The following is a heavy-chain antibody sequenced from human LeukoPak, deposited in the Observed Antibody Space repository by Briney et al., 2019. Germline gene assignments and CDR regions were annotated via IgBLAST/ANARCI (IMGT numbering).Heavy chain of an antibody. D-gene: IGHD4-17*01. J-gene: IGHJ4*02. CDR1: GFTLSNYW. CDR3: ARHKMGYDDYHFDY. Sequence: GGSLRLSCAASGFTLSNYWMSWVRQAPGKGLEWVANIKQDGSEKNYVDSVKGRFTISRDNADNSLYLQMNSLRAEDTAVYYCARHKMGYDDYHFDYWGQGILVTVSS. CDR2: IKQDGSEK. V-gene: IGHV3-7*01.